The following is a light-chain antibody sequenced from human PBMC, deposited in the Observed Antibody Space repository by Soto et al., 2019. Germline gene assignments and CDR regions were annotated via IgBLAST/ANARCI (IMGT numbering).Light chain of an antibody. Sequence: EIGLTQSPGTLSLSPGERATLSCRASQSVSSSYLVWHQQKPGQTPSLLIYAASRRATGIPDRFSGSGSGTDFTLTISRLKPEDFAVYYCQQYGSSPWTFGQGTKVDI. V-gene: IGKV3-20*01. CDR1: QSVSSSY. J-gene: IGKJ1*01. CDR2: AAS. CDR3: QQYGSSPWT.